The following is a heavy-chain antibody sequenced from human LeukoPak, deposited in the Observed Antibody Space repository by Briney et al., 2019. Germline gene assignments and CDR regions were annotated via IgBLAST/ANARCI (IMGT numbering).Heavy chain of an antibody. Sequence: GGSERLSCAASGFTFSNYGVHWVRQAPGKGLEWVAVIWYDGRNTEHADSVKGSFTDSRDNSKNTLYLQMVSLRADDTAVYYCARESLVDYGSGSYDSWGQGTLVTVSS. D-gene: IGHD3-10*01. CDR3: ARESLVDYGSGSYDS. CDR2: IWYDGRNT. J-gene: IGHJ4*02. CDR1: GFTFSNYG. V-gene: IGHV3-33*01.